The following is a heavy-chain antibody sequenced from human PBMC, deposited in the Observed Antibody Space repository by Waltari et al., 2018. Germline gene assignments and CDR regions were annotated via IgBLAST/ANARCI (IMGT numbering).Heavy chain of an antibody. CDR1: GFTFSSYS. D-gene: IGHD5-12*01. CDR3: ARDPVDSGYDYPDAFDI. J-gene: IGHJ3*02. V-gene: IGHV3-48*04. CDR2: ISSSSTI. Sequence: EVQLVESGGGLVQPGGSLRLSCAASGFTFSSYSMNWVRQAPGKGLEWVSYISSSSTIYYADSVKGRFTISRDNAKNSLYLQMNSLRAEDTAVYYCARDPVDSGYDYPDAFDIWGQGTMVTVSS.